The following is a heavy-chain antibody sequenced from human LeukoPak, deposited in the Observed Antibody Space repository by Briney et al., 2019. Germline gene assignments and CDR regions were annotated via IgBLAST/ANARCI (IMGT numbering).Heavy chain of an antibody. CDR2: MNPTSGHT. Sequence: ASVKVSCKASGYTFTSYDITWGRQAPGQGLEWMGWMNPTSGHTGYVQKFQGRITMTRDTSVSTAYMELNSLTSEDTAVYYCARSPVGVRKNQDLGGQGTLVIVSS. J-gene: IGHJ5*02. V-gene: IGHV1-8*01. CDR1: GYTFTSYD. CDR3: ARSPVGVRKNQDL. D-gene: IGHD3-10*01.